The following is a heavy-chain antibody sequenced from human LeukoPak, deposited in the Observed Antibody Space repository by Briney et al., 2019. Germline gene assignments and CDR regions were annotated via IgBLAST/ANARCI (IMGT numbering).Heavy chain of an antibody. J-gene: IGHJ6*03. D-gene: IGHD3-3*01. CDR3: ARLAGLRLDYYYMDV. CDR1: GGSISSYY. V-gene: IGHV4-4*07. Sequence: PSETLSLTCTVSGGSISSYYWSWIRQPAGKGLEWIGRIYTSGSTNYNPSLKSRVTMSVDTSKNQFSLKLSSVTAADTAVYYCARLAGLRLDYYYMDVWGKGTTVTVSS. CDR2: IYTSGST.